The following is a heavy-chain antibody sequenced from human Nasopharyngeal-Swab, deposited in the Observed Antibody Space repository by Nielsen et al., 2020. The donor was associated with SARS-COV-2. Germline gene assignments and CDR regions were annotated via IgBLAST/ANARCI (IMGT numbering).Heavy chain of an antibody. D-gene: IGHD2-2*01. Sequence: GESLKISCTGSGYSFTSYWIGWVRQMPGKGLEWMGLIDPGDSDTSYSPSFQGQVTISADKSISTAYLLWSSLKASDTAIYYCAKLRAPAAGWFDPWGQGTLVTVSS. V-gene: IGHV5-51*01. CDR3: AKLRAPAAGWFDP. CDR2: IDPGDSDT. CDR1: GYSFTSYW. J-gene: IGHJ5*02.